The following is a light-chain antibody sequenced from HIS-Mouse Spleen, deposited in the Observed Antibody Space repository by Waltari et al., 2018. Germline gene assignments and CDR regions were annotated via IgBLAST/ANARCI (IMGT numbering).Light chain of an antibody. CDR3: QQYYSTFFT. CDR2: AAS. Sequence: AIRMTQSPSSLSAPTGDRVTITCRASQGISRYLAWYQQKPGKAPKLLIYAASTLQSGVPSRFSGSGSGTDFTLTISCLQSEDFATYYCQQYYSTFFTFGPGTKVDIK. J-gene: IGKJ3*01. CDR1: QGISRY. V-gene: IGKV1-8*01.